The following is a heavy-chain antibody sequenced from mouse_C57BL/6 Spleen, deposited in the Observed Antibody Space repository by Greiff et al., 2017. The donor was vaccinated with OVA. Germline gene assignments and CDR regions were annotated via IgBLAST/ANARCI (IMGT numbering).Heavy chain of an antibody. CDR1: GYSFTGYY. CDR2: IYPYNGVS. J-gene: IGHJ4*01. V-gene: IGHV1-31*01. Sequence: VQLKQSGPELVKPGASVKISCKASGYSFTGYYMHWVKQSHGNILDWIGYIYPYNGVSSYNQKFKGKATLTVDKSSSTASMELRSLTSEDSAVYYCAREGYDDGSSPPPIDYWGQGTPVTVSS. D-gene: IGHD1-1*01. CDR3: AREGYDDGSSPPPIDY.